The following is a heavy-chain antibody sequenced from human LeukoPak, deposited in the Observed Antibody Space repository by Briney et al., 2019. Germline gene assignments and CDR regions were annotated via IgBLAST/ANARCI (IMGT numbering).Heavy chain of an antibody. V-gene: IGHV3-23*01. CDR2: ISGTGATT. J-gene: IGHJ4*02. D-gene: IGHD2-21*01. CDR3: AKWLTFSISSGATFDY. Sequence: GGSLGLSCAASGFAFSTYAMNWVRQAPGRGLEWVSAISGTGATTYYADSVKGRFTISRDNSKNTLYLQMNSLRAEDTAIYYCAKWLTFSISSGATFDYWGQGSLVTVSS. CDR1: GFAFSTYA.